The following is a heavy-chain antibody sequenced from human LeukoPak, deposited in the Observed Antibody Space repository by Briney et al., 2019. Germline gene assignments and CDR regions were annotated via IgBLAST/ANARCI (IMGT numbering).Heavy chain of an antibody. CDR3: ARGDDRPAMAGELIAY. D-gene: IGHD6-19*01. J-gene: IGHJ4*02. Sequence: GGSLRLSCEASGFSFSRYSMNWVRQAPGKALEWVSSISSSSTNIFYADSVKGRFTISRDNAKNSLYLQMNSLRAEDTAVYYCARGDDRPAMAGELIAYWGQGTLASVPS. V-gene: IGHV3-21*01. CDR2: ISSSSTNI. CDR1: GFSFSRYS.